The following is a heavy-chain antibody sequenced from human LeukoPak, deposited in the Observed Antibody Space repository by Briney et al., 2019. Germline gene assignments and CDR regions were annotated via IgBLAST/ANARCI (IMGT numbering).Heavy chain of an antibody. Sequence: PGGSLRLSCSASGFIFSTYTMYWVRQAPGKGLDYVSVINGDGRTTYYIDSVKGRFTISRDNSKNTLYLQMSSLRADDTAVYYCVGDQVDDTGYLRWGQGTRVTVSA. CDR1: GFIFSTYT. CDR2: INGDGRTT. D-gene: IGHD5-12*01. CDR3: VGDQVDDTGYLR. V-gene: IGHV3-64D*06. J-gene: IGHJ4*02.